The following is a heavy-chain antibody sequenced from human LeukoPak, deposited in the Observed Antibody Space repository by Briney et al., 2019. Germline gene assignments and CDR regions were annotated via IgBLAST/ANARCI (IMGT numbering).Heavy chain of an antibody. J-gene: IGHJ4*02. D-gene: IGHD1-1*01. V-gene: IGHV1-2*02. CDR2: INPKSGST. Sequence: ASVKVSCKASGYSFTGNYMHWVRQAPGQGLEWMGWINPKSGSTNYAQQYQGGVTMTRDTSIRTAYMELSSLRPDDTAVYFCARDGQGSGKTYDYWGQGTLVTVSS. CDR1: GYSFTGNY. CDR3: ARDGQGSGKTYDY.